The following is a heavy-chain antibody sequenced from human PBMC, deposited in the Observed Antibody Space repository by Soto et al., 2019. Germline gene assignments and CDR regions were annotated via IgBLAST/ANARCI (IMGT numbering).Heavy chain of an antibody. Sequence: SVTLSLTCSVSGVSISGSYWSWLRQSPGKGLEWLGYVYYTGSTNYSPSLRSRVSISVDTSKNEFSLRLSSVTAADTAVYFCARSVAVPGAHIDYWGQGTQVTVSS. CDR1: GVSISGSY. CDR3: ARSVAVPGAHIDY. D-gene: IGHD6-19*01. CDR2: VYYTGST. J-gene: IGHJ4*02. V-gene: IGHV4-59*01.